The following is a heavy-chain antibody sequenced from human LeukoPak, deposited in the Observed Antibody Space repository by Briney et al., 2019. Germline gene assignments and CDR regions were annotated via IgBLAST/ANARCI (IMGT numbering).Heavy chain of an antibody. CDR1: DYSISSGYY. CDR2: IYYSGNT. D-gene: IGHD1-14*01. V-gene: IGHV4-38-2*02. CDR3: ARDRASGRAFDI. J-gene: IGHJ3*02. Sequence: SETLSLTCTVSDYSISSGYYWGWIRQPPGKRLSWIGSIYYSGNTYYNPSLKSRVSMSVDTSKNQFSLKLSSVTAADTAVYYCARDRASGRAFDIWGQGTTVTVSS.